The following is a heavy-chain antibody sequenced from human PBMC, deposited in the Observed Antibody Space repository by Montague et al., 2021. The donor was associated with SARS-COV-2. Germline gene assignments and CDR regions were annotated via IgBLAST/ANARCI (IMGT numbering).Heavy chain of an antibody. Sequence: SETLSLTCAVSDDSITSSTYYWAWIRQPPGKGLEWIGSFYYTGSTYYNPSHKSRVTMSVDTSKKHFSLNLNSVTAADTAVYYCARGQSGFFNPLDYWGQGTLVTVSS. J-gene: IGHJ4*02. V-gene: IGHV4-39*02. CDR2: FYYTGST. CDR1: DDSITSSTYY. D-gene: IGHD3-3*01. CDR3: ARGQSGFFNPLDY.